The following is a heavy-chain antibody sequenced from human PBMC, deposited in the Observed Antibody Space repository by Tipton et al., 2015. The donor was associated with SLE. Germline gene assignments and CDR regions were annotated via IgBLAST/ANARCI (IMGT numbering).Heavy chain of an antibody. Sequence: QVQLVQSGPEVKKPGASVKVSCKASGYTFSDYDINWVRQATGQGLEWVGGMNPNSGHTGYARKFQGRVAMTRDTSMSTAYMELTSLRSEDTAVYYCARQRFAAAGVFDYWGQGTLVTVSS. CDR3: ARQRFAAAGVFDY. CDR1: GYTFSDYD. CDR2: MNPNSGHT. D-gene: IGHD6-13*01. V-gene: IGHV1-8*01. J-gene: IGHJ4*02.